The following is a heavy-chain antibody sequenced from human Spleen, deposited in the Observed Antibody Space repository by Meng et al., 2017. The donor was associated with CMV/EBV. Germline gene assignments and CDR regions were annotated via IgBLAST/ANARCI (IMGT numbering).Heavy chain of an antibody. D-gene: IGHD2-2*01. Sequence: GSLRLSCTVSGGSISSSSYYWGWIRLPPGKGLEWIGSVYYSGTTYYNPSLRSRVTISSDTTKNQFSLKLTSVTAADTAVYYCVRDPELLVPAAATYYYYYGMDVWGQGTTVTVSS. J-gene: IGHJ6*02. V-gene: IGHV4-39*07. CDR2: VYYSGTT. CDR1: GGSISSSSYY. CDR3: VRDPELLVPAAATYYYYYGMDV.